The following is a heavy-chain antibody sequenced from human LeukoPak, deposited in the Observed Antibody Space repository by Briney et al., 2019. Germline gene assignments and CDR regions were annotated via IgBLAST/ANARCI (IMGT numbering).Heavy chain of an antibody. CDR2: IYTSGST. D-gene: IGHD3-3*01. CDR1: GGSISSGSYY. CDR3: ARDPIFGVVTPY. Sequence: PSQTLSLTCTVSGGSISSGSYYWSWIRQPAGKGLEWIGRIYTSGSTNYNPSLKSRVTISVDTSKNQFSLKLSSVTAADTAVYYCARDPIFGVVTPYWGQGTLVTVSS. V-gene: IGHV4-61*02. J-gene: IGHJ4*02.